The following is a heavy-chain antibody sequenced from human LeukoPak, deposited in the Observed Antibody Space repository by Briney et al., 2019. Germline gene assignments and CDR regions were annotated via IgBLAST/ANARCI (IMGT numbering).Heavy chain of an antibody. CDR2: ISYDGSNK. J-gene: IGHJ4*02. Sequence: GRSLRLSCAASGFTFSSYGMHWVRQAPGKGLEWVAVISYDGSNKYYADSVKGRFTISRDNSKNTLYLQMNSLRAEDTAVYYCARGGTLWFGERVLDYWGQGTLVTVSS. CDR1: GFTFSSYG. D-gene: IGHD3-10*01. V-gene: IGHV3-30*03. CDR3: ARGGTLWFGERVLDY.